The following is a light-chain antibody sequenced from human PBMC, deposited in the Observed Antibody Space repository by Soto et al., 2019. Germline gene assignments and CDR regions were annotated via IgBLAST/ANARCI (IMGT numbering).Light chain of an antibody. CDR3: MQGTHWPPYT. Sequence: EVVMTQSPLSLPVTLGQPASISCRSSQSLAYIDGNTYLSWFQQRPSQSPSRLIYKVSNRESGVPHRFSGSGSCTDFTLKISRVEAEDVGVYYCMQGTHWPPYTFGQGTKLEIK. CDR1: QSLAYIDGNTY. V-gene: IGKV2-30*01. CDR2: KVS. J-gene: IGKJ2*01.